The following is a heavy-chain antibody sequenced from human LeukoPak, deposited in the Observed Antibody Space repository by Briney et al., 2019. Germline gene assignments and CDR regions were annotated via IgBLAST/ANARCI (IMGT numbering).Heavy chain of an antibody. CDR2: ISGTGGST. V-gene: IGHV3-23*01. Sequence: QSEGSLRLSCAASGFTFSYYAMSWVRQAPGKGLEWVSAISGTGGSTHYADSVKGRFTISRDNSKNTLYLQMNSLRAEDTAVYYCAKGGSNWGYFDYWGQGTLVTVSS. CDR1: GFTFSYYA. J-gene: IGHJ4*02. CDR3: AKGGSNWGYFDY. D-gene: IGHD7-27*01.